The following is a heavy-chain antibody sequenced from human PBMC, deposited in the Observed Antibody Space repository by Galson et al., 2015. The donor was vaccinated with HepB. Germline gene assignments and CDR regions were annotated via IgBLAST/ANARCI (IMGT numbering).Heavy chain of an antibody. CDR2: ITPTSGTT. Sequence: SVKVSCKASGGTFSSFGISWVRQVPGQGLEWMGEITPTSGTTKYSWKFQGRVKITADELTTTVYMEMTSLRSEDTAVYYCARDHYHYDTSAQKGADDGFDIWGQGTVVTVSS. V-gene: IGHV1-69*13. CDR3: ARDHYHYDTSAQKGADDGFDI. J-gene: IGHJ3*02. CDR1: GGTFSSFG. D-gene: IGHD3-22*01.